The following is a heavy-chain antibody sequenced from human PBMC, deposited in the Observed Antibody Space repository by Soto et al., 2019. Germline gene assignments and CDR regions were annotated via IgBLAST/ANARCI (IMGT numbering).Heavy chain of an antibody. CDR3: ARELRYFDWSHDYYGMDV. CDR1: GFTVSSNY. V-gene: IGHV3-66*01. D-gene: IGHD3-9*01. Sequence: GGSLRLSCAASGFTVSSNYMSWVRQAPGKGLEWASVIYSGGSTYYADSVKGRFTISRDNSKNTLYLQMNSLRAEDTAVYYCARELRYFDWSHDYYGMDVWGQGTTLTVSS. CDR2: IYSGGST. J-gene: IGHJ6*02.